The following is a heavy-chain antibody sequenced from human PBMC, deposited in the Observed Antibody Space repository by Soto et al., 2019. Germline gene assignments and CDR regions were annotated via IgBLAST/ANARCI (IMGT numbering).Heavy chain of an antibody. Sequence: QVQLVQSGAEGKKPGASVKVSCKASGYTFTTYGMHWVRQAPGQRLEWMGWINAGSGNTRYSQKFQGRVTITRDTSASTAYMELSTLRSEDTAVYYCARGPEFGPFDYWGQGTLVTVSS. V-gene: IGHV1-3*01. D-gene: IGHD3-3*01. CDR2: INAGSGNT. CDR1: GYTFTTYG. J-gene: IGHJ4*02. CDR3: ARGPEFGPFDY.